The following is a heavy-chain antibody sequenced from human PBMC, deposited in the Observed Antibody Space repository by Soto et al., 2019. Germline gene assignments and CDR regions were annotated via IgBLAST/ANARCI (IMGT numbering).Heavy chain of an antibody. CDR2: VYWDDDK. D-gene: IGHD3-16*01. CDR3: AHSGDDFVSPRLFDY. J-gene: IGHJ4*02. CDR1: GFSLSSDEVG. Sequence: QITLEESGPAVVKATQTLTLTCSFSGFSLSSDEVGVGWIRQPPGKAPEWLAMVYWDDDKRYRPSLRDRLTITKDTSKNQVVLTMTNMDPVDTGTYYCAHSGDDFVSPRLFDYWGQGILVTVSS. V-gene: IGHV2-5*02.